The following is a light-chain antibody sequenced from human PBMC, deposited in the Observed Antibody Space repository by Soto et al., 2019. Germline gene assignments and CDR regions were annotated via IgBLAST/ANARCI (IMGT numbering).Light chain of an antibody. J-gene: IGKJ5*01. CDR1: QSVNIN. Sequence: EIVLTQSPATLSLSPGEGATRSCRASQSVNINLAWYQQKPGQSPRLLIYDASNRATGIPARFSGSGSGTDFTLTISRLEPEDFAVYYCQRGDTFGQGTRLEIK. V-gene: IGKV3-11*01. CDR3: QRGDT. CDR2: DAS.